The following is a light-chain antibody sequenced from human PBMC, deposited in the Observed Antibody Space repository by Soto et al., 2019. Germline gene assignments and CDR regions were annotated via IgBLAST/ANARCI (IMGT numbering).Light chain of an antibody. CDR1: SSDVGSYNF. V-gene: IGLV2-23*01. CDR2: DGS. Sequence: QSALTQPASVSGSPGQSITISCTGTSSDVGSYNFVSWYQQHPGKAPKLMIYDGSKRPSGVSNRFSGSKSGNTASLTISGLPAEDAADYYCCSYAGDSAWVFGGGTKLTVL. J-gene: IGLJ3*02. CDR3: CSYAGDSAWV.